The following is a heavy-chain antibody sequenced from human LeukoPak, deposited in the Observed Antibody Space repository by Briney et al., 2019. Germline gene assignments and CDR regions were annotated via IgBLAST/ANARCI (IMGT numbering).Heavy chain of an antibody. J-gene: IGHJ4*02. CDR1: GGSISSYY. CDR3: ARGASSSSAPFDY. CDR2: IYYSGST. Sequence: PSETLSLTCSVSGGSISSYYWSWIRQPPGKGLEWIGYIYYSGSTDYNPSLKSRVTISVDMSKNQFSLKLSSVTAADTALYYCARGASSSSAPFDYWGQETLVTVSS. D-gene: IGHD6-6*01. V-gene: IGHV4-59*01.